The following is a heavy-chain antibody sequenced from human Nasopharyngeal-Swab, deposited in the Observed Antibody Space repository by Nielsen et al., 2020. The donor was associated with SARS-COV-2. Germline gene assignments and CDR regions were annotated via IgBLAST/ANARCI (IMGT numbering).Heavy chain of an antibody. J-gene: IGHJ4*02. V-gene: IGHV4-59*01. CDR2: IYHTGTT. Sequence: WIRQPPGKGLEWIGYIYHTGTTNYNPSLKSRVIISIDTSKNQFSVKLNSVTAADTAVYYCAVILYESSGYWVDYWDQGTLVTVSS. CDR3: AVILYESSGYWVDY. D-gene: IGHD3-22*01.